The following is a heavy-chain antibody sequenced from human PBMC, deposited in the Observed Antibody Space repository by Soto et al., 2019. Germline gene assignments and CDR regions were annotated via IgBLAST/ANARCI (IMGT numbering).Heavy chain of an antibody. J-gene: IGHJ4*02. CDR1: GFTFSNYN. V-gene: IGHV3-21*01. CDR2: ISGTSVYI. CDR3: ARDMYSSSWYVPIDY. Sequence: GGSLRLSCVASGFTFSNYNMNWVRQAPGKGLEWVSHISGTSVYIHYADSVKGRFTISRATSKNTLYLQMNSLRAEDTAVYYCARDMYSSSWYVPIDYWGQGTLVTVSS. D-gene: IGHD6-13*01.